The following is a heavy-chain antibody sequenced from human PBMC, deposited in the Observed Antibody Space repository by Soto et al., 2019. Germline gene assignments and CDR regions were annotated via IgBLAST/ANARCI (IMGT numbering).Heavy chain of an antibody. J-gene: IGHJ2*01. CDR3: ARVPQWLVEWYFDL. CDR1: GGSISSGDYY. CDR2: IYYSGST. V-gene: IGHV4-30-4*01. Sequence: QVQLQESGPGLVKPSQTLSLICTVSGGSISSGDYYWSWIRQPPGKGLEWIGYIYYSGSTYYNPSLKSRVTISVDTSKNQFSLKLSSVTAAATAVYYCARVPQWLVEWYFDLWGRGTLVTVSS. D-gene: IGHD6-19*01.